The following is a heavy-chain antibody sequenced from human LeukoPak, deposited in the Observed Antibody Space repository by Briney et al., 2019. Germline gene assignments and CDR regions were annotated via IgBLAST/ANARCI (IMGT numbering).Heavy chain of an antibody. CDR1: GYTFTGYY. CDR3: VRKSAARRTSEFDY. D-gene: IGHD6-6*01. Sequence: ASEKVSCKASGYTFTGYYMNWVRQAPGQGLEWMGWISPNSGGTNYAQKFQGRVTMTSDTSINTGYMELSSLKSDDTAVYYCVRKSAARRTSEFDYWGQGSLVTVSS. CDR2: ISPNSGGT. V-gene: IGHV1-2*02. J-gene: IGHJ4*02.